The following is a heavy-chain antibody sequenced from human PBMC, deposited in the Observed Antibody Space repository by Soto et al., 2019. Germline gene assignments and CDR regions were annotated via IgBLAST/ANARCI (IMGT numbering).Heavy chain of an antibody. CDR1: GFTFNSYS. CDR2: ISSSSSTV. Sequence: PGGSLRLSCAASGFTFNSYSMDWVRQAPGKGLEWVSYISSSSSTVYYADSVKGRFTISRDNAKNSLYLQMNSLRDEDTAVYYCVREDIVLKIDLGYWGQGTLVAVSS. CDR3: VREDIVLKIDLGY. D-gene: IGHD2-8*01. V-gene: IGHV3-48*02. J-gene: IGHJ4*02.